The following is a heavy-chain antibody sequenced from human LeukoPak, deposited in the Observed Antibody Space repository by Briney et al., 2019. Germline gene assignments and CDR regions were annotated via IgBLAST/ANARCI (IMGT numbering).Heavy chain of an antibody. CDR1: ASSYTFSTYA. CDR3: ARSWNSRTRQDY. V-gene: IGHV1-18*01. J-gene: IGHJ4*02. CDR2: ISANNGDT. Sequence: APVKVSCKASASSYTFSTYAITWVRQAPGQGLEWMGWISANNGDTKYAQNLQGRVTMTTDTSTSTAYMELRSLRSDDTAVYFCARSWNSRTRQDYWGQGTLVTVSS. D-gene: IGHD1-1*01.